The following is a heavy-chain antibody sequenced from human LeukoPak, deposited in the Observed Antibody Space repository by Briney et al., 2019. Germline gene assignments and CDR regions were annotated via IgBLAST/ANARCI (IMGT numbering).Heavy chain of an antibody. CDR1: GFTFSSYS. Sequence: PGGSLRLSCAASGFTFSSYSMNWVRQAPGKGLEWVSFIISSSSYIYYPDSVQGRFNISRENAKTSLYLQMNSLRAEDTAVYYCARGGTYQPLLGYWGQGTLVTVSS. CDR2: IISSSSYI. D-gene: IGHD2-2*01. V-gene: IGHV3-21*01. CDR3: ARGGTYQPLLGY. J-gene: IGHJ4*02.